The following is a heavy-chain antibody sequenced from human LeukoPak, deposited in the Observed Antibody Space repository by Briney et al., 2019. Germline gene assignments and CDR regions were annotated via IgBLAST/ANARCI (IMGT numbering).Heavy chain of an antibody. V-gene: IGHV1-24*01. CDR3: ATGGIAVGYFDY. Sequence: ASVKVSCKVSGYTLTELSMHWVRQAPGKGLEWMGGFDPGDGETIYAQKFQGRVTMTEDTSTDAAYMELSSLRSEDTAVYYCATGGIAVGYFDYWGQGTLVTVSS. CDR2: FDPGDGET. D-gene: IGHD6-19*01. CDR1: GYTLTELS. J-gene: IGHJ4*02.